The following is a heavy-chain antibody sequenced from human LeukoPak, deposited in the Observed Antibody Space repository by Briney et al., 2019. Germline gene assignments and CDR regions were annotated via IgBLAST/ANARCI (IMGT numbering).Heavy chain of an antibody. V-gene: IGHV3-7*03. J-gene: IGHJ4*02. D-gene: IGHD6-19*01. Sequence: GGSLRLSCAASGFTVSSNYMSWVRQAPGKGLEWVANIKQDGSKKSYVDSVKGRFTISRDNAKNTLYLQMNSLRAEDTAVYYCARESGYSSGWYEGYFDQWGQGTLVTVSS. CDR2: IKQDGSKK. CDR1: GFTVSSNY. CDR3: ARESGYSSGWYEGYFDQ.